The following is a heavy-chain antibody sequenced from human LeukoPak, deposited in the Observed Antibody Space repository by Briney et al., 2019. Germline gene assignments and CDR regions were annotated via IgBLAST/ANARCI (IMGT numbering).Heavy chain of an antibody. CDR2: IYYSGST. CDR1: GGSISSSSYY. J-gene: IGHJ4*02. CDR3: ARRWRSNGEFDS. Sequence: PSETLSLTCTVSGGSISSSSYYWDWIRQPPGKGLEWIGCIYYSGSTYYNPSLKSRVTISVDTSKIQFSLKLSSVTAADTAVYYCARRWRSNGEFDSWGQGTLVTVSS. V-gene: IGHV4-39*01. D-gene: IGHD7-27*01.